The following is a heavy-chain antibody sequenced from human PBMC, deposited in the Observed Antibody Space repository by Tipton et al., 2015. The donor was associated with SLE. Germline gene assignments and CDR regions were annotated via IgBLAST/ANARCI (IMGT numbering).Heavy chain of an antibody. J-gene: IGHJ4*02. CDR1: GSSISSSSYY. D-gene: IGHD6-19*01. CDR2: IYYSGST. V-gene: IGHV4-61*01. Sequence: TLSITCTVSGSSISSSSYYWSWIGQPPGKGLEWIGYIYYSGSTNYNPSLKSRVTISVDTSKNQFSLKLSSVTAADTAVYYCARPAVAGIGGPFDYWGQGTLVTVSS. CDR3: ARPAVAGIGGPFDY.